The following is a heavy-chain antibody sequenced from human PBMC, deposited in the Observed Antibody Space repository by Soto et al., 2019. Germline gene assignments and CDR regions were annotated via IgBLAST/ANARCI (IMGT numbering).Heavy chain of an antibody. CDR1: GFTFTNLW. CDR3: VRDFR. Sequence: EVQLVESGGGLVQPGGSLRLSCAASGFTFTNLWIYWVRQTPEKGLVWVAGINGDGTITAYAHSVKGRFTISRDNAKSTLYLQMNSLTIEDTALYYCVRDFRWGQGTLVTVSS. CDR2: INGDGTIT. V-gene: IGHV3-74*01. J-gene: IGHJ1*01.